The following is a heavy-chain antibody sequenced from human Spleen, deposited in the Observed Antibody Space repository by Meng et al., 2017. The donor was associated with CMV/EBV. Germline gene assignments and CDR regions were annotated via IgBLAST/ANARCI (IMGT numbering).Heavy chain of an antibody. CDR2: IYSGGST. D-gene: IGHD3-9*01. J-gene: IGHJ4*02. CDR1: GFTVSSNY. CDR3: ARDSHYDILTGYYCSQDY. Sequence: GGSLRLSCAASGFTVSSNYMCWVRQAPGKGLEWVAVIYSGGSTNYADSVKGRFTISRDNSKNTLYLQMNSLRAEDTAVYYCARDSHYDILTGYYCSQDYWGQGTLVTVSS. V-gene: IGHV3-66*02.